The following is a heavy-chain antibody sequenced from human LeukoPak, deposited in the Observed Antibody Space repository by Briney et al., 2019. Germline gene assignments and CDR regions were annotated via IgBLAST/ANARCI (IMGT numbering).Heavy chain of an antibody. CDR1: GDSISSRSYS. Sequence: PSETLSLTCTVSGDSISSRSYSWAWIRQPPGKGLEWIGYIYYTGSSYYNPSLKSRATISVDTSKNQFSLMLSSVTAADTALYYCARKKDYGDYVDYWGQGTLVTVSS. CDR2: IYYTGSS. CDR3: ARKKDYGDYVDY. J-gene: IGHJ4*02. V-gene: IGHV4-39*07. D-gene: IGHD4-17*01.